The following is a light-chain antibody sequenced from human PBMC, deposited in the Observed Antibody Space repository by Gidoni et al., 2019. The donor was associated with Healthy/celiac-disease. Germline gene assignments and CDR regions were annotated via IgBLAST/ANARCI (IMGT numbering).Light chain of an antibody. J-gene: IGKJ4*01. CDR3: QQSYSTLRA. Sequence: DIQMTQSPSSLSASVGDRVTITCRASQSINSYLNWYQQKPGKDPKLLSYAASSLQSGVPSRFSGSGSGTDFTLTIRSLQPEDFATYYCQQSYSTLRAFGGGTKVEIK. V-gene: IGKV1-39*01. CDR1: QSINSY. CDR2: AAS.